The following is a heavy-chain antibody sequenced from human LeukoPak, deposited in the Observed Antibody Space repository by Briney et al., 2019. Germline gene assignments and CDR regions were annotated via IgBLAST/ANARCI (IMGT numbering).Heavy chain of an antibody. CDR3: AKDQRWESPHYLDS. CDR2: VDGGGGGT. V-gene: IGHV3-23*01. CDR1: GFTLSSYA. Sequence: GGSLRLSCAASGFTLSSYAMTWVRQAPGRGLEWVSSVDGGGGGTYYADSVRGRFTISRDNSKNTLYVQMNSLRDEDTAVYYRAKDQRWESPHYLDSWGQGTLVTVSS. D-gene: IGHD1-26*01. J-gene: IGHJ4*02.